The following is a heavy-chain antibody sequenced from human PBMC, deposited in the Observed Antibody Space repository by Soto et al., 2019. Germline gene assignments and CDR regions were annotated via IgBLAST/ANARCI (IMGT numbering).Heavy chain of an antibody. CDR2: IDRDGSTT. CDR3: TKIGGNDPFDC. CDR1: GFTFSSYW. V-gene: IGHV3-74*01. D-gene: IGHD3-3*01. Sequence: GSLRLSCTASGFTFSSYWMHWVRQVPGKGLVWVSRIDRDGSTTTYPDSVKGRFTISRDNAKNTLYLQMNSLRVEDTAVYYCTKIGGNDPFDCWGQGTQVTVSS. J-gene: IGHJ4*02.